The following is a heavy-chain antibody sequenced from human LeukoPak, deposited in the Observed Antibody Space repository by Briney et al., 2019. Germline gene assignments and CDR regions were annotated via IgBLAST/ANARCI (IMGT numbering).Heavy chain of an antibody. V-gene: IGHV3-66*02. CDR3: ARERSSTSNYYYYYYYMDV. D-gene: IGHD2-2*01. CDR1: GFTVSSNY. CDR2: IYSGGTT. Sequence: GGSLRLSCAASGFTVSSNYVTWVRQAPGKGLEWVSVIYSGGTTYSADSVKGRFTMSRDNSKNTLYLQMNSLRAEDTAVYYCARERSSTSNYYYYYYYMDVWGKGTTVTVSS. J-gene: IGHJ6*03.